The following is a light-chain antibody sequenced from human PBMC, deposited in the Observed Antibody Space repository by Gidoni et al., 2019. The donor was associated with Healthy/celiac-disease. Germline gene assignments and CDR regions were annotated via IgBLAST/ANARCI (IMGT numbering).Light chain of an antibody. V-gene: IGLV3-1*01. CDR2: QDS. Sequence: YELTQPPSVSVSPGQTASITCSGDNLGDKYACWYQQKPGQSPVLVIYQDSKRPSGIPERFSGSNSGNTATLTISGTQAMDEADYYCQAWDSSTVVFGGGTKLTVL. J-gene: IGLJ2*01. CDR1: NLGDKY. CDR3: QAWDSSTVV.